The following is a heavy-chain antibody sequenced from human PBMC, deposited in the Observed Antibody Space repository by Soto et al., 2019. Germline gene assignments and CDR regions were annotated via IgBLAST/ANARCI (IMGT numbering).Heavy chain of an antibody. D-gene: IGHD3-3*02. CDR3: ARDHFPPYYYGMDV. V-gene: IGHV3-53*01. CDR2: IYSGGST. CDR1: GFTVSSNY. Sequence: GGSLRLSCAASGFTVSSNYMSWVRQAPGKGLEWVSVIYSGGSTYYADSVKGRFTISRDNSKNTLYLQMNSLRAEDTAVYYCARDHFPPYYYGMDVWGQGTTVTVYS. J-gene: IGHJ6*02.